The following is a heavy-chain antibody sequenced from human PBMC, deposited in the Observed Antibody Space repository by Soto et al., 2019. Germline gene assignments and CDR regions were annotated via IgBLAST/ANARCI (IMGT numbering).Heavy chain of an antibody. CDR3: ARPKTGHSGGSQFAP. Sequence: SETLSLTCAVSGGSIRNNYVYWGWIRQPPGKGLEWIGSIYYGGSTYYNPSLKSRVTISVDTSKNQFSLKLTSVTAADTAVYYCARPKTGHSGGSQFAPWGQGSLVTVPS. CDR1: GGSIRNNYVY. J-gene: IGHJ5*02. CDR2: IYYGGST. V-gene: IGHV4-39*01. D-gene: IGHD6-19*01.